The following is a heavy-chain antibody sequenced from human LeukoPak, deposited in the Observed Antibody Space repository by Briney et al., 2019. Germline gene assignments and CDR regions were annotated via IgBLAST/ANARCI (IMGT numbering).Heavy chain of an antibody. CDR2: IRSKAYGGTT. D-gene: IGHD3-22*01. Sequence: GGSLRLSCTASGFTIGDYAMSWVRQAPGKGLELVGFIRSKAYGGTTEYAASVKGRFTISRDDSKSIAYLQMNSLKTEGTAVYYCTRDLGGGAHIVVDEFYYFDYWGQGTLVTVSS. CDR1: GFTIGDYA. J-gene: IGHJ4*02. CDR3: TRDLGGGAHIVVDEFYYFDY. V-gene: IGHV3-49*04.